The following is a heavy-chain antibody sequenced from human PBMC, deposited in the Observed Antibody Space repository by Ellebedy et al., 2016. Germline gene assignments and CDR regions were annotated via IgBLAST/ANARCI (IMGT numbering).Heavy chain of an antibody. Sequence: GSLRLSCAASGFTFSSYSMNWVRQAPGKGLEWIGEINQSGSTNYNPSLKSRVTISGDTSKNQFSLRLSSVTAADTAVYYCARVAGYSYDNRFDYWGQGTLVTVSS. CDR2: INQSGST. CDR3: ARVAGYSYDNRFDY. J-gene: IGHJ4*02. V-gene: IGHV4-34*01. CDR1: GFTFSSYS. D-gene: IGHD5-18*01.